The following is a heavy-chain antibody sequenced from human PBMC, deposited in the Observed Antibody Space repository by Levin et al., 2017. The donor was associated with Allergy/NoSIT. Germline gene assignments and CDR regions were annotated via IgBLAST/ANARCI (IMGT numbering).Heavy chain of an antibody. D-gene: IGHD3-22*01. CDR2: INHSGST. Sequence: LSLPFSFSFFSFLGSSLSWIRQPPGKGLEWIGEINHSGSTNYNPSLKSRVTISVAPSKNQFSLKLSSVTAADTAVYYCERARRKRDDSSGYVYRPLYYYGMDVWGQGTTVTVSS. CDR1: FFSFLGSS. V-gene: IGHV4-34*01. J-gene: IGHJ6*02. CDR3: ERARRKRDDSSGYVYRPLYYYGMDV.